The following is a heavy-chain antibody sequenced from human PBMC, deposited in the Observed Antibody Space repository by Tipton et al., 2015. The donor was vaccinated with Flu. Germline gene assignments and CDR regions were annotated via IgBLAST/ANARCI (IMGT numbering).Heavy chain of an antibody. CDR3: AGANFVTRSYRPYFLDL. J-gene: IGHJ5*02. Sequence: SLRLSCVASGFTFSDFAMHWVRQAPGKGPEWVAVISFDGDNKFYADSVQGRFTISRDNSRNTLYLHMTSLATNDTSVYYCAGANFVTRSYRPYFLDLWGQGALVTVSS. V-gene: IGHV3-30-3*01. CDR2: ISFDGDNK. CDR1: GFTFSDFA. D-gene: IGHD3-16*02.